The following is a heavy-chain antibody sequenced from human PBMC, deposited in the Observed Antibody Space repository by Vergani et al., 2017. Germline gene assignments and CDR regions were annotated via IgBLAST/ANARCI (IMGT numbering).Heavy chain of an antibody. CDR3: ARAMVRVLIDY. D-gene: IGHD3-10*01. J-gene: IGHJ4*02. Sequence: QVQLQESGPGLVTPSQTLSLTCTVSGGSISSGDYYWSCFRQPPGKGLGWIGYIYYSGSTYYNPSLKSRVTISVDTSKNQFSLKLSSVTAADTAVYYCARAMVRVLIDYWGQGILVTVSS. V-gene: IGHV4-30-4*01. CDR2: IYYSGST. CDR1: GGSISSGDYY.